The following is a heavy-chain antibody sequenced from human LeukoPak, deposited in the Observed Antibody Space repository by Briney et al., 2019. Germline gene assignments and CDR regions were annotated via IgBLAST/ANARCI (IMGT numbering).Heavy chain of an antibody. CDR2: ISSSGGST. V-gene: IGHV3-23*01. J-gene: IGHJ4*02. Sequence: GGSLRLXCAASGFTFSTSAMSWVRQAPGKGLESVSVISSSGGSTYYADSVKGRFTISRDNSKNTLYVQINSLRAEDTAIYFCTKGGIGAAGYDYWGQGTLVTVSS. D-gene: IGHD6-13*01. CDR1: GFTFSTSA. CDR3: TKGGIGAAGYDY.